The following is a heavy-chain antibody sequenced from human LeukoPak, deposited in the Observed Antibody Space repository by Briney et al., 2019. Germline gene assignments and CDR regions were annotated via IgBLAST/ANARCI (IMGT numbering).Heavy chain of an antibody. D-gene: IGHD2-15*01. J-gene: IGHJ4*02. CDR1: GGSISSGSYY. V-gene: IGHV4-61*02. CDR3: ARGVSIPTTPKFDY. Sequence: TLSLTCTVSGGSISSGSYYWSWIRQPAGKGLEWIGRIYTSGSTNYNPSLKSRVTISVDTSKNQFSLKLSSVTAADTAVYYCARGVSIPTTPKFDYWGQGTLVTVSS. CDR2: IYTSGST.